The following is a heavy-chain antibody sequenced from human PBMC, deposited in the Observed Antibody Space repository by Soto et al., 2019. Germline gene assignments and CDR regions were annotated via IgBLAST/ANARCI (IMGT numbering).Heavy chain of an antibody. CDR3: ARDRRCAGIAAAGNDY. CDR2: IWYDGSNK. Sequence: QVQLVESGGGVVQPGRSLRLSCAASGFTFSSYGMHWVRQAPGKGLEWVAVIWYDGSNKYYADSVKGRFTISRDNSKNTLYLQMNSLRAEDTAVYYCARDRRCAGIAAAGNDYWGQGTLVTVSS. J-gene: IGHJ4*02. D-gene: IGHD6-13*01. CDR1: GFTFSSYG. V-gene: IGHV3-33*01.